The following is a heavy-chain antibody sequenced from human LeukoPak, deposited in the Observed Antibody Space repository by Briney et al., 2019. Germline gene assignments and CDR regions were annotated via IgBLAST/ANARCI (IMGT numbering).Heavy chain of an antibody. Sequence: SVKVSCKASGGTFSSYAISWVRQAPGQGLEWMGGIIPIFGTANYAQKFQGRVTITADESTSTAYMELSSLRSEDTAVYYCARARQLGVVPAADWGQGTLVTVSS. J-gene: IGHJ4*02. CDR1: GGTFSSYA. V-gene: IGHV1-69*13. CDR2: IIPIFGTA. D-gene: IGHD2-2*01. CDR3: ARARQLGVVPAAD.